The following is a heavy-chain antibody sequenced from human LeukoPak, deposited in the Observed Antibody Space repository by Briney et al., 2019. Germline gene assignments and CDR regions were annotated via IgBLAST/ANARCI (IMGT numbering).Heavy chain of an antibody. J-gene: IGHJ3*02. D-gene: IGHD6-19*01. CDR2: ISAYNGNT. CDR1: GYTFTSYG. CDR3: VREGSGWYEDAFDI. V-gene: IGHV1-18*01. Sequence: ASVKVSCKASGYTFTSYGISWVRQAPGQGLEWMGWISAYNGNTNYAQKLQGRVTMTTDTSTSTAYMELRSLRSDDTAVYYCVREGSGWYEDAFDIWGQGTMVTVSS.